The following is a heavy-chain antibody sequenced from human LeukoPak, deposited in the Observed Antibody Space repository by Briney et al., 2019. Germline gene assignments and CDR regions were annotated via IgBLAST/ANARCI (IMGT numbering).Heavy chain of an antibody. J-gene: IGHJ4*02. CDR3: ASATATPGTTDFDD. Sequence: SETLSLTCTVSGGSISSYDWSWIRQPPGKGLEWIGYIHYSGSTNYNPSLKSRVTISIDTSKNQSYLQLSSVTAADTAVYYCASATATPGTTDFDDWGQGTLVTVSS. CDR1: GGSISSYD. D-gene: IGHD6-13*01. CDR2: IHYSGST. V-gene: IGHV4-59*01.